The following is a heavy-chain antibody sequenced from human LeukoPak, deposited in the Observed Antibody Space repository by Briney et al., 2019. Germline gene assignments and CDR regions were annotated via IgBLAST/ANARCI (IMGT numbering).Heavy chain of an antibody. CDR3: GRDALVGYFSYYYMDV. CDR2: ISNSGST. Sequence: SETLSLTCTVSGGSISSHFWTWIRQSPVKGLEWIGDISNSGSTSYNPSLKSRLTISIDTSKNQFSLKLSSVTAADTAVYHCGRDALVGYFSYYYMDVWGKGTTVTVSS. D-gene: IGHD2-15*01. CDR1: GGSISSHF. V-gene: IGHV4-59*11. J-gene: IGHJ6*03.